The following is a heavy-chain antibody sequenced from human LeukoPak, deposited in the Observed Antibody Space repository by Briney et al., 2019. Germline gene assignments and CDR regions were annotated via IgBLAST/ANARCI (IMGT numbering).Heavy chain of an antibody. D-gene: IGHD1-1*01. CDR1: GGSISSYY. CDR3: ARVTTWPYYYYYMDV. CDR2: IYYSGST. Sequence: PSETLSLTCTVSGGSISSYYWSWIRQPPGKGLEWIGYIYYSGSTNYNPSLKSRVTISVDTSKNQFSLKLSSVTAADTAVYYCARVTTWPYYYYYMDVWGKGTTVTVS. J-gene: IGHJ6*03. V-gene: IGHV4-59*01.